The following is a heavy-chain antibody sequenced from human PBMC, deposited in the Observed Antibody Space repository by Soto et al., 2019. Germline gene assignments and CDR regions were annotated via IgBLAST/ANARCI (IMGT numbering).Heavy chain of an antibody. V-gene: IGHV4-39*01. CDR2: IYYSGST. CDR3: ARRVLQGSNWFDP. J-gene: IGHJ5*02. CDR1: GGSISSSSYY. D-gene: IGHD2-15*01. Sequence: QLQLQESGPGLVKPSETLSLTCTVSGGSISSSSYYWGWIRQPPGKGLEWIGSIYYSGSTYYNPSLKSRVTISVDTSKNQFSLKLSSVTAADTAVYYCARRVLQGSNWFDPWGQGTLVTVSS.